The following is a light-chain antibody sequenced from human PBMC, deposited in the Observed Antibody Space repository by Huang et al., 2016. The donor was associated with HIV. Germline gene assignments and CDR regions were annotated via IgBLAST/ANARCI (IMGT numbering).Light chain of an antibody. J-gene: IGKJ1*01. CDR2: GAS. Sequence: IVMTQSPATLSVSPGERATLSCRASAGVSNNVAWYQQRPGQTPRLLIHGASTRHTGIPAKFSGRGSGTECTLTITSLQPEDSAVYYCQQYNNWPPWTFGPGTQVEI. CDR1: AGVSNN. CDR3: QQYNNWPPWT. V-gene: IGKV3D-15*01.